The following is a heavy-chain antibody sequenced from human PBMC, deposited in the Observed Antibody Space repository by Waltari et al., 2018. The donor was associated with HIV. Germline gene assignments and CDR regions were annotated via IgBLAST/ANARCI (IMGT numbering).Heavy chain of an antibody. CDR1: GFIVSSNY. J-gene: IGHJ4*02. Sequence: EVQLVETGGGLIQPGGSLRLSCAASGFIVSSNYMNWVRQAPGKGLDGVSVICSVGSTYYADSGKGRFPISRDNSKITLYLQMNSLGAEYTAVYYCARALFGASRGGYFDYWGQGTLVTVSS. CDR2: ICSVGST. CDR3: ARALFGASRGGYFDY. V-gene: IGHV3-53*02. D-gene: IGHD2-15*01.